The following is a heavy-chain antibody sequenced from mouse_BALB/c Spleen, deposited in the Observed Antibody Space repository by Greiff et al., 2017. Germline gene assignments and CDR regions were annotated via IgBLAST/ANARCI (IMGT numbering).Heavy chain of an antibody. Sequence: EVKLQESGPGLVKPSQSLSLTCSVTGYSFTSGYFWYLIRQPPGNKLEWMGYISYDGSNNYNPSLKNRISITRDTSKNQFFLKLNSVTTEDTATYYCARRATVVDYAMDYWGQGTSVTVSS. D-gene: IGHD1-1*01. J-gene: IGHJ4*01. CDR2: ISYDGSN. CDR1: GYSFTSGYF. V-gene: IGHV3-6*02. CDR3: ARRATVVDYAMDY.